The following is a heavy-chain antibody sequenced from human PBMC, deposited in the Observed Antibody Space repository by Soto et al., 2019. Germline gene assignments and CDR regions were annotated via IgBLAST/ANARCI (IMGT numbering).Heavy chain of an antibody. CDR2: IYFSGST. V-gene: IGHV4-59*01. Sequence: QVQLQESGPGLVKPSETLSLTCTVSGDSMNPYYWSWIRQPPGKGLEWIGYIYFSGSTNFNPSLNRRVTLSLDTSKRQFFLKLTSGTAADTAVYYCARAWAVPGSHWGDWGRGTLVTVSS. D-gene: IGHD6-19*01. J-gene: IGHJ4*02. CDR1: GDSMNPYY. CDR3: ARAWAVPGSHWGD.